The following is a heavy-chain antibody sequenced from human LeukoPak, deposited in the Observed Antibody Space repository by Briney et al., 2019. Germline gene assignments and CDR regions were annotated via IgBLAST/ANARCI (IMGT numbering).Heavy chain of an antibody. V-gene: IGHV3-48*03. CDR2: ISSSGSTI. CDR1: GFTFSSYE. Sequence: GGSLRLSCAASGFTFSSYEMNWVRQAPGKGLEWVSYISSSGSTIYYADSVKGRFTISRDNAKNSLYLRMNSLRAEDTAVYYCAREVGPPASGNAFDIWGQGSMVSVSS. CDR3: AREVGPPASGNAFDI. D-gene: IGHD1-26*01. J-gene: IGHJ3*02.